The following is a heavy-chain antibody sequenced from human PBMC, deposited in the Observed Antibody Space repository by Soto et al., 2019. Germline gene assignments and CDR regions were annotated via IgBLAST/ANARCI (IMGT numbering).Heavy chain of an antibody. V-gene: IGHV4-34*01. J-gene: IGHJ4*02. CDR1: GGSFSGYD. Sequence: TLSLTCAVYGGSFSGYDWSWIRQPPGKGLEWIGEINHSGSTKNNPSLKSRVTISVDTSKNQFSLKLSSVTAADTAVYYCVSFNSGSYYNGIDYWGRGTLVTVSS. CDR2: INHSGST. D-gene: IGHD3-10*01. CDR3: VSFNSGSYYNGIDY.